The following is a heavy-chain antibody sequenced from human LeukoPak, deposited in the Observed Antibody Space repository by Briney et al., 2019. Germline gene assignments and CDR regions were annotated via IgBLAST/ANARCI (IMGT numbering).Heavy chain of an antibody. CDR1: GGSISSYY. Sequence: SETLSLTFTVSGGSISSYYWSWIRQPPGKGLEWIGYIYYSGSTNYNPSLKSRVTISVDTSKNQFSLKLSSVTAADTAVYYCARHYLGLQYFDYWGQGTLVTVSS. J-gene: IGHJ4*02. D-gene: IGHD1-1*01. CDR3: ARHYLGLQYFDY. V-gene: IGHV4-59*08. CDR2: IYYSGST.